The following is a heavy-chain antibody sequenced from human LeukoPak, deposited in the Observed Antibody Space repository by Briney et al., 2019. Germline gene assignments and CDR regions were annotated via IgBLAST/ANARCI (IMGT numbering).Heavy chain of an antibody. J-gene: IGHJ4*02. Sequence: PGGSLRLSCAASGFTFSTYAMTWVRQAPGQGLGWGSSISGSGSSTYYADSAKGRFTISRDNSKNSLYLQMNSLRAEDTALYYCAKVAYNWISYGPFDYWGQGTLVTVSS. D-gene: IGHD1-20*01. V-gene: IGHV3-23*01. CDR2: ISGSGSST. CDR3: AKVAYNWISYGPFDY. CDR1: GFTFSTYA.